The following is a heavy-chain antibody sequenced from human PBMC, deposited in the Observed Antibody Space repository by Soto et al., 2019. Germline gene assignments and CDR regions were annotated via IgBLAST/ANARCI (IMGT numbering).Heavy chain of an antibody. D-gene: IGHD6-13*01. J-gene: IGHJ4*02. CDR1: GGSISDYY. CDR3: ARGYSSRKYYFGN. CDR2: IYFSGIT. V-gene: IGHV4-59*08. Sequence: SETLSLTCIVSGGSISDYYWNWIRQPPGKGLEWIGYIYFSGITIYNPSLKNRVTISVDTSTNQFSLELSSVTAADTAVYYCARGYSSRKYYFGNWGQGTQVTVSS.